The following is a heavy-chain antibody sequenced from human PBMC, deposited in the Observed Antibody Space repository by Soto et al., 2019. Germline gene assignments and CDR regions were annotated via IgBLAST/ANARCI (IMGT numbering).Heavy chain of an antibody. J-gene: IGHJ4*02. CDR3: ARDKITGLFDY. Sequence: PSETLCLTCTVSGGSISSYYWSWIRQPPGKGLEWIGYIYYSGSTNYNPSLKSRVTISVDTSNNQISLKLTSVTAADTAVYYCARDKITGLFDYWGQGTLVTVSS. CDR2: IYYSGST. D-gene: IGHD2-8*02. CDR1: GGSISSYY. V-gene: IGHV4-59*12.